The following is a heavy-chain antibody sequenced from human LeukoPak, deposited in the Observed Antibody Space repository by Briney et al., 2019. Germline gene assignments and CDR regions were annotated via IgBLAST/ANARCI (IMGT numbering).Heavy chain of an antibody. J-gene: IGHJ4*02. CDR2: INPNSGGT. CDR3: AKIAAAGTDSDDY. Sequence: ASVKVSCKASGYTFTGYYMHWVRQAPGQGLEWMGWINPNSGGTNYAQKFQGRVTMTRDTSISTAYMELSRLRSDDTAVYYCAKIAAAGTDSDDYWGQGTLVTVSS. V-gene: IGHV1-2*02. CDR1: GYTFTGYY. D-gene: IGHD6-13*01.